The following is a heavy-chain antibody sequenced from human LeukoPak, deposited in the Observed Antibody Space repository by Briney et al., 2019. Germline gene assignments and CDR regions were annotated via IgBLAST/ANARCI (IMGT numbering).Heavy chain of an antibody. Sequence: SETLSLTCTVSGGSISSYYWSWIRQPPGKGLEWIGYIYYSGSTNYNPSLKSRVTISVDTSKNQFSLKPSSVTAADTAVYYCARETQQLVISPWGQGTLVTVSS. V-gene: IGHV4-59*01. CDR3: ARETQQLVISP. J-gene: IGHJ5*02. CDR2: IYYSGST. CDR1: GGSISSYY. D-gene: IGHD6-13*01.